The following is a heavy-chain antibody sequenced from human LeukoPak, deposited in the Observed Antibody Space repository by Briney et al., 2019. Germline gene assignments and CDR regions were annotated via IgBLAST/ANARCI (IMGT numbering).Heavy chain of an antibody. D-gene: IGHD6-19*01. CDR1: GGSISSTNW. CDR3: ARGGTTVAGTFWFDP. J-gene: IGHJ5*02. V-gene: IGHV4-4*02. Sequence: SETLSLTCTVSGGSISSTNWWSWVRQPPGKGLEWIGEVYHTGSSNYNPSLKSRVTISVDKSKSQFSLNLSSVTAADTAVYYCARGGTTVAGTFWFDPWGQGTLVTVSS. CDR2: VYHTGSS.